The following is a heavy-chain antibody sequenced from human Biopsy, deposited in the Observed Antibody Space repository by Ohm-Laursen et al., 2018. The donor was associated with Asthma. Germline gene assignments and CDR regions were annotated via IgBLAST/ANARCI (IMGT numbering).Heavy chain of an antibody. CDR2: ISGDAQRT. Sequence: SLRLSCAASGFTFSSYALSWVRQAPGKGLEWVLGISGDAQRTYYEDSVKGRFTISRDNSKNTIYLQLNSLRAEDTAVYYCAKDWKSLYVQYFFEYWGQGTLVTVSS. CDR3: AKDWKSLYVQYFFEY. CDR1: GFTFSSYA. V-gene: IGHV3-23*01. J-gene: IGHJ4*02. D-gene: IGHD5/OR15-5a*01.